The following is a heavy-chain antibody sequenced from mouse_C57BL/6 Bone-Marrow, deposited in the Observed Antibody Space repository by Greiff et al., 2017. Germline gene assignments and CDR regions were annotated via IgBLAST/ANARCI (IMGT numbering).Heavy chain of an antibody. J-gene: IGHJ2*01. D-gene: IGHD4-1*01. CDR2: ISSGSSTI. CDR1: GFTFSDYG. Sequence: EVQLQESGGGLVKPGGSLKLSCAASGFTFSDYGMHWVRQAPEKGLEWVAYISSGSSTIYYADTVKGRFTISRDNAKNTLFLQMTSLRSEDTAMYYCARPTGHYFDYWGQGTTLTVSS. CDR3: ARPTGHYFDY. V-gene: IGHV5-17*01.